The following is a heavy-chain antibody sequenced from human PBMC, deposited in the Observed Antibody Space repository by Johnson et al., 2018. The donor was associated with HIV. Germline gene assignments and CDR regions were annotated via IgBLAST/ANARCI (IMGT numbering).Heavy chain of an antibody. D-gene: IGHD3-10*01. J-gene: IGHJ3*01. CDR1: GFTFSDYY. Sequence: QVQLVESGGGLVNPGGSLRISCAAFGFTFSDYYMSWVRQAPGTGLEWVSYITSSGSTVYYADSVKGRFTISRDNTKNSLYLQMNSPSPEDTGVYHCARDRHGSGRPNAFDLWGRGTKVTV. CDR2: ITSSGSTV. CDR3: ARDRHGSGRPNAFDL. V-gene: IGHV3-11*04.